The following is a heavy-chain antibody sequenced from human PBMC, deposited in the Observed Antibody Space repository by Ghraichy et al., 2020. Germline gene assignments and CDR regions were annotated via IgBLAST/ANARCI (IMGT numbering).Heavy chain of an antibody. D-gene: IGHD3-10*01. J-gene: IGHJ4*02. CDR1: GFTFSSYA. CDR3: AKENVLLWFGEDNWPLDY. CDR2: ISGSGGST. V-gene: IGHV3-23*01. Sequence: GGSLRLSCAASGFTFSSYAMSWVRQAPGKGLEWVSAISGSGGSTYYADSVKGRFTISRDNSKNTLYLQMNSLRAEDTAVYYCAKENVLLWFGEDNWPLDYWGQGTLVTVSS.